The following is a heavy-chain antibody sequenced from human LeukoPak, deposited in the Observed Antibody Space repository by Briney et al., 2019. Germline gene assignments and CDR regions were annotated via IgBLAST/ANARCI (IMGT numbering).Heavy chain of an antibody. CDR3: ARGSSLAY. V-gene: IGHV3-7*01. D-gene: IGHD6-6*01. Sequence: GGSLRLSCAASGFISSNYWMTWVRQAPGKGLEWVANIKEDGSEKYYVDSVKGRFTMSRDNAKNSLYLQMNSLRAEDTAFYYCARGSSLAYWGQGTLVTVSS. CDR2: IKEDGSEK. CDR1: GFISSNYW. J-gene: IGHJ4*02.